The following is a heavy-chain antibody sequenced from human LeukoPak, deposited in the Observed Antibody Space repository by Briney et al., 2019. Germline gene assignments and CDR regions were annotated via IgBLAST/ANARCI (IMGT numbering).Heavy chain of an antibody. J-gene: IGHJ4*02. CDR2: ITSSSNYI. CDR1: GFTFSIYS. V-gene: IGHV3-21*01. CDR3: ARDRAYFDN. Sequence: GGSLRLSCAASGFTFSIYSMNWVRQAPGKGLEWLSSITSSSNYIYYADSVKGRFTISRDNVQNSLYLQMNSLRAEDTAMYYCARDRAYFDNWGQGTLVTASS.